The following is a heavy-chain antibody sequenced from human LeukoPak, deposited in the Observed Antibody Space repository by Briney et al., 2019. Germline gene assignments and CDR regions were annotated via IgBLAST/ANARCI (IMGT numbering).Heavy chain of an antibody. CDR2: INHSGST. D-gene: IGHD6-13*01. Sequence: SETLSLTCAVYGGSFSGYYWSWIRQPPGKGLGWIGEINHSGSTNYNPSLKSRVTISVDTSKNQFSLKLSSVTAADTAVYYCARGRAAAGGSGTNFDYWGQGTLVTVSS. J-gene: IGHJ4*02. CDR1: GGSFSGYY. CDR3: ARGRAAAGGSGTNFDY. V-gene: IGHV4-34*01.